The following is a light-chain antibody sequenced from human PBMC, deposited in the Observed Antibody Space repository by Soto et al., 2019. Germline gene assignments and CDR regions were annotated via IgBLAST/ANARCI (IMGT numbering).Light chain of an antibody. CDR2: GAS. CDR1: QSVSRNY. V-gene: IGKV3-20*01. J-gene: IGKJ4*01. Sequence: EVVLMQSPGTLSLSPGDRATLSCRASQSVSRNYLAWYQQKPGQTPRLLIFGASNRAADIPARFSASGSGTDFTLTISGLEPDDFAVYYCQQYDFLPLTFGGGTRL. CDR3: QQYDFLPLT.